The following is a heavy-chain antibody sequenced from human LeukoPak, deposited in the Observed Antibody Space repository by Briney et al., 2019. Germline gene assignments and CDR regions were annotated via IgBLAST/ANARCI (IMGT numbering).Heavy chain of an antibody. Sequence: GGSLRLSCAASGFTFSDYYMSWIRQAPGKGREWVSYISSSGSTIYYADSVKGRFTISRDNAKNSLYLQMNSLRAEDTAVCYYARDRVDIVASPFDYWGQGTLVTVSS. CDR1: GFTFSDYY. D-gene: IGHD5-12*01. J-gene: IGHJ4*02. V-gene: IGHV3-11*04. CDR2: ISSSGSTI. CDR3: ARDRVDIVASPFDY.